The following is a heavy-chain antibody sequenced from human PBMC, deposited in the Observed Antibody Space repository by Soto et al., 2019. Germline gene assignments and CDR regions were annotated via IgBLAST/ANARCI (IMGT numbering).Heavy chain of an antibody. D-gene: IGHD2-15*01. CDR1: GFTFSSYA. CDR2: ISGSGGST. Sequence: EVQLLESGGGLVQPGGSLRLSCAASGFTFSSYAMRWVRQDPGKGLEWVSAISGSGGSTYYADSVKGRFAISRDNNKNTLYLQMSSMRAEDTAVYYCARRGSGSYYDYWGQGTLVTVSS. CDR3: ARRGSGSYYDY. V-gene: IGHV3-23*01. J-gene: IGHJ4*02.